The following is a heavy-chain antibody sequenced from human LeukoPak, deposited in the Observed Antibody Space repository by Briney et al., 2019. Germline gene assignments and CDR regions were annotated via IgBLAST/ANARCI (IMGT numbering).Heavy chain of an antibody. Sequence: GGSLRLSCAASGFTFSSSAMSWVRQAPGKGLEWVSAISNNGGYTYYADSVQGRFTISRDNAKNTLYLQMNSLRAEDTAVYYCARAGSYYFEYWGQGTLVTVSS. V-gene: IGHV3-23*01. J-gene: IGHJ4*02. CDR1: GFTFSSSA. CDR3: ARAGSYYFEY. CDR2: ISNNGGYT. D-gene: IGHD1-1*01.